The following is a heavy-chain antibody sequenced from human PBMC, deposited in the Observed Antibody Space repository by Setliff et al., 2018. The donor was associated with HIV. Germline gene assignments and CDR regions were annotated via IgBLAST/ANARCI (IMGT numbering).Heavy chain of an antibody. V-gene: IGHV4-4*08. D-gene: IGHD3-22*01. J-gene: IGHJ3*02. CDR2: IYTSGST. CDR1: GGSLSSHY. Sequence: PSETLSLTCTVSGGSLSSHYWSWIRQPPGKGLEWIGYIYTSGSTNYNPSLKSRVTISVDMSKNQFSLKLNSVTAADTAVYHCARGDTYYHDRSGYVKSALDAFDIWGRGTMVTVSS. CDR3: ARGDTYYHDRSGYVKSALDAFDI.